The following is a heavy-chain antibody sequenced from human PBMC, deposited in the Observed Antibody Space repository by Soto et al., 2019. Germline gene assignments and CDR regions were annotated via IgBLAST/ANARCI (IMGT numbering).Heavy chain of an antibody. Sequence: DVQMLESGGGLAQPGGSLRLSCAVSGFICSSYDMSWVRQAPGKGLEWVSTILVGGSTHYEDALKGRFTISRDTSKNTVYLQMNSLTAGDTAVYYCAKATATSGGAFEIYGQGTMVTVSS. CDR3: AKATATSGGAFEI. J-gene: IGHJ3*02. CDR1: GFICSSYD. V-gene: IGHV3-23*01. CDR2: ILVGGST. D-gene: IGHD1-1*01.